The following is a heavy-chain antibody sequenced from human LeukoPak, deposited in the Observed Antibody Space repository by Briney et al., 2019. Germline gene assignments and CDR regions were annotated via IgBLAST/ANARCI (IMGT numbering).Heavy chain of an antibody. V-gene: IGHV3-11*01. CDR2: ISSSGSTI. CDR3: AKDNRGVDQWLVPRNDY. J-gene: IGHJ4*02. CDR1: GFTFSRHW. D-gene: IGHD6-19*01. Sequence: GGSLRLSCAASGFTFSRHWMYWIRQAPGKGLEWVSYISSSGSTIYYADSVKGRFTISRDNAKNSLYLQMNSLRAEDTAVYYCAKDNRGVDQWLVPRNDYWGQGTLVTVSS.